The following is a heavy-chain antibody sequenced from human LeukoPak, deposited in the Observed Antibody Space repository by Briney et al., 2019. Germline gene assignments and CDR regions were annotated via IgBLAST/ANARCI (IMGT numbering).Heavy chain of an antibody. CDR1: GFTFSDSA. Sequence: GGSLRLSCAASGFTFSDSAIHWVRQASGKGLEWIGRVKSKTDGGTTDYTAPVKGRFTISRDDSKNTLYLEMNSLKTEDTAVYYCTTDLAAMVRAVDYWGQGTLVTVSS. CDR3: TTDLAAMVRAVDY. V-gene: IGHV3-15*01. CDR2: VKSKTDGGTT. J-gene: IGHJ4*02. D-gene: IGHD5-18*01.